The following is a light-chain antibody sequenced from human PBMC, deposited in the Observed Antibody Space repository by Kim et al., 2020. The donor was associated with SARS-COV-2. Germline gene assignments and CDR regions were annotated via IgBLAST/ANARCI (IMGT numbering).Light chain of an antibody. CDR1: SSDVGRFDF. Sequence: GQSITISCSGTSSDVGRFDFVSWYQQHPGKAPKLTIYGVDRRPSGVSSRFSGSKSGNRASLTISGLQADDEAEYYCCSYTSSYSWVFGGGTQLTVL. CDR3: CSYTSSYSWV. CDR2: GVD. J-gene: IGLJ3*02. V-gene: IGLV2-14*03.